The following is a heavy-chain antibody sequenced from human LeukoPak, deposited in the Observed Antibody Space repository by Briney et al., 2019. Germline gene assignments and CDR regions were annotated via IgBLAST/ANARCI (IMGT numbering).Heavy chain of an antibody. CDR1: GYTFTSYG. D-gene: IGHD3-22*01. V-gene: IGHV1-18*01. Sequence: ASVKVSCKASGYTFTSYGISWVRQAPGQGLEWMGWISAYSGNTNYAQKLQGRVTMTTDTSTSTAYMELRSLRSDDTAVYYCARDHPITMIVVGFDYWGQGTLVTVSS. CDR2: ISAYSGNT. J-gene: IGHJ4*02. CDR3: ARDHPITMIVVGFDY.